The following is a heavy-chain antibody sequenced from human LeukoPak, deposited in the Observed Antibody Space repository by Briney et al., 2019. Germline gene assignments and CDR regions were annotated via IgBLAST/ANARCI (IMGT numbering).Heavy chain of an antibody. D-gene: IGHD3-22*01. CDR2: ISGSGGST. CDR3: AKGYRKVVVITYNDY. J-gene: IGHJ4*02. V-gene: IGHV3-23*01. CDR1: GFTFSSYT. Sequence: GGSLRLSCAASGFTFSSYTMTWVRQAPGKGLEWVSAISGSGGSTYYADSVKGRFTISRDNSKNTLYLQMNSLRAEDTAVYYCAKGYRKVVVITYNDYWGQGTLVTVSS.